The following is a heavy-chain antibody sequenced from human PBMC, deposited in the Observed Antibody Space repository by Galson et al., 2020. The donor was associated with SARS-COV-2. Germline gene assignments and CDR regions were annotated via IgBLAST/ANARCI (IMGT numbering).Heavy chain of an antibody. V-gene: IGHV3-30*18. CDR1: GFTFSSYG. CDR2: ISYDGSNK. CDR3: AKDWAGRLGYYYYYGMDV. Sequence: GGSLRLSCAASGFTFSSYGMHWVRQAPGKGLEWVAVISYDGSNKYYADSVKGRFTISRDNSKNTLYLQMNSLRAEDTAVYYCAKDWAGRLGYYYYYGMDVWGQGTTVTVSS. D-gene: IGHD3-16*01. J-gene: IGHJ6*02.